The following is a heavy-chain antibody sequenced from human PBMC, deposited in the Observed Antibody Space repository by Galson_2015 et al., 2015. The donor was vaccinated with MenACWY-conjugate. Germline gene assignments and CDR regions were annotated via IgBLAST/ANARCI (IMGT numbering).Heavy chain of an antibody. D-gene: IGHD6-19*01. CDR1: GYTLTNYY. CDR2: INPSGGAT. V-gene: IGHV1-46*01. Sequence: SVKVSCKASGYTLTNYYMHWVRHAPGQGLEWMGLINPSGGATSYAQKFWDRLTMTRDTSTGTVYMQLSSLRSEDTAVYYCAKSYSSGWSADHFDYWGQGTLVTVSS. J-gene: IGHJ4*02. CDR3: AKSYSSGWSADHFDY.